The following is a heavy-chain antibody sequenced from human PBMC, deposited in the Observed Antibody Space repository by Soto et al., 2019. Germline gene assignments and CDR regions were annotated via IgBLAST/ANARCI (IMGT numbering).Heavy chain of an antibody. CDR2: IYYSGST. CDR1: GGSISSGDYY. CDR3: ARERPDGSRLDP. Sequence: SETLSLTCTVSGGSISSGDYYRSWIRQPPGKGLEWIGYIYYSGSTYYNPSLKSRVTISVDTSKNQFSLKLSSVTAADTAVYYCARERPDGSRLDPWGQGTLVTV. V-gene: IGHV4-30-4*01. D-gene: IGHD6-13*01. J-gene: IGHJ5*02.